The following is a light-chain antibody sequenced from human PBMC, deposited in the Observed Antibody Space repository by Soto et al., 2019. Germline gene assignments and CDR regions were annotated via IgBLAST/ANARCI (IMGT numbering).Light chain of an antibody. J-gene: IGLJ1*01. CDR1: SSDFGGYNY. Sequence: QSVLTQPPSASGSPGQSVTISCTGTSSDFGGYNYVSWYQQHPGKVPKVMIYEVSKRPSGVPDRFSGSKSGNTASLTVSGLQAEDEADYYCSSYAGSNNPYVFGTGTRSPS. CDR3: SSYAGSNNPYV. V-gene: IGLV2-8*01. CDR2: EVS.